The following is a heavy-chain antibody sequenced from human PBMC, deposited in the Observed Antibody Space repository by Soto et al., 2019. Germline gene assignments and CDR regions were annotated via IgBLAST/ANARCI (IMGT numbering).Heavy chain of an antibody. CDR2: INQDGSKK. D-gene: IGHD2-2*01. CDR1: GFTFSSYW. J-gene: IGHJ6*02. CDR3: ARAYCSSTSCYGPHFYYYGMDV. Sequence: GGSLRLSCAASGFTFSSYWMSWVRQAPGKGLEWVSSINQDGSKKYYVDSVKGRFTISRDNAKNSLYLQMNSLRAEDTAVYYCARAYCSSTSCYGPHFYYYGMDVWGQGTTVTVSS. V-gene: IGHV3-7*05.